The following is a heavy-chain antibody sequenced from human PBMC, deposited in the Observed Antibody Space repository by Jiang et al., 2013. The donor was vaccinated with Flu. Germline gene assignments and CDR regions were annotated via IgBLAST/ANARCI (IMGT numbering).Heavy chain of an antibody. CDR1: GGSFSDYS. CDR2: ISHSGST. D-gene: IGHD3-10*01. CDR3: ARNCINVIRGLRFLGWFDP. Sequence: LLKPSETLSLTCGVYGGSFSDYSWSWIRQSPGKGLEWIGEISHSGSTDYNPSLRSRVTISIDTSKNHFSLKLTSATAADTAVYYCARNCINVIRGLRFLGWFDPWGQGTLVTISS. V-gene: IGHV4-34*01. J-gene: IGHJ5*02.